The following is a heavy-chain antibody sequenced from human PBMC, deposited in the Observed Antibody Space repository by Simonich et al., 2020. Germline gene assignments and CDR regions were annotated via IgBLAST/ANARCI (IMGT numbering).Heavy chain of an antibody. CDR1: GYSISSGYD. D-gene: IGHD6-13*01. V-gene: IGHV4-38-2*01. CDR2: IYHSGST. Sequence: QVQLQESGPGLVKPSETLSLTCAVSGYSISSGYDWGWIRQPPGKGLEWIGGIYHSGSTYYNPSLKSRVTISVDTSKNQFSLKLSSVTAADTAVYYCARVGYSNYYYYGMDVWGQGTTVTVSS. CDR3: ARVGYSNYYYYGMDV. J-gene: IGHJ6*02.